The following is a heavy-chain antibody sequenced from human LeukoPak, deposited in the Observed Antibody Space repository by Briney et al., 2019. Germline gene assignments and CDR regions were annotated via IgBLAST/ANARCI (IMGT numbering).Heavy chain of an antibody. Sequence: PSETLSLTCTVSGGSISSSSYYWGWLRQPPGKGLEWIGSIYYSGSTYYNPSLKSRVTISVDTSKNQFSLKLSSVTAADTAVYYCARQPYDFWSGYDFDYWGQGTLVTVSS. J-gene: IGHJ4*02. D-gene: IGHD3-3*01. V-gene: IGHV4-39*01. CDR3: ARQPYDFWSGYDFDY. CDR1: GGSISSSSYY. CDR2: IYYSGST.